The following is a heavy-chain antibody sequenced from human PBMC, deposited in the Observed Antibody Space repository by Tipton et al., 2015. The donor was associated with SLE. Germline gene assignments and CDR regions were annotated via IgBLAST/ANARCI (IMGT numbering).Heavy chain of an antibody. Sequence: SLRLSCSASGFTFSSYAMHWVRQAPGKGLEYVSAISSNGGSTYYADSVKGRFTISRDNSKNTLYLQMNSLRAEDTAVYYCAKVGAAMASDYWGQGTLVTVSS. J-gene: IGHJ4*02. CDR1: GFTFSSYA. CDR2: ISSNGGST. V-gene: IGHV3-64*04. D-gene: IGHD5-18*01. CDR3: AKVGAAMASDY.